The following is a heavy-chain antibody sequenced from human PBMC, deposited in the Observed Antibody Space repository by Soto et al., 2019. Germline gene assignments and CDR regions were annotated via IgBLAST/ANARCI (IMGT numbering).Heavy chain of an antibody. V-gene: IGHV1-69*13. J-gene: IGHJ4*01. CDR2: IILPFGTP. D-gene: IGHD3-22*01. CDR1: GGSFSNNA. Sequence: ASVKVSCKASGGSFSNNAISWVRQAPGQGLEWMGVIILPFGTPNYAQTFQGRVTITADESMITAYMELSGLRSEDTAVYYCARRGDYYQAFDYWGHGALVTVSS. CDR3: ARRGDYYQAFDY.